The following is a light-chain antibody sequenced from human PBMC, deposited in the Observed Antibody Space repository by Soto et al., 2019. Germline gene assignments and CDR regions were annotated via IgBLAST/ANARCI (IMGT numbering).Light chain of an antibody. V-gene: IGKV1-39*01. J-gene: IGKJ1*01. CDR1: QSISSY. CDR3: QQSYSTPWT. CDR2: AAS. Sequence: DIPMTQSPSSLSASVGDRVTITCRASQSISSYLNWYQQKPGKAPKLLIYAASSLQSGVPSRFSGSGSVTDFTPTISTLQPEDFATYYCQQSYSTPWTFGQGTKVEIK.